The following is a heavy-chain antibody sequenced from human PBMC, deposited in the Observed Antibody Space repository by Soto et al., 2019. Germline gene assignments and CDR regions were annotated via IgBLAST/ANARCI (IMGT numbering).Heavy chain of an antibody. J-gene: IGHJ6*03. V-gene: IGHV4-59*01. CDR3: ARGDATPSPFGVDNYSYMDV. CDR1: GGSIRNYY. CDR2: IYGSGGT. D-gene: IGHD1-1*01. Sequence: QVQLQESGPGLVKPSETLSLSCTVSGGSIRNYYWTWIRQPPGKGLEWIGYIYGSGGTDYNPSLNSRVTISLDTSRRQFSLKLTSVTAADTAVYYCARGDATPSPFGVDNYSYMDVWGTGTTVIVSS.